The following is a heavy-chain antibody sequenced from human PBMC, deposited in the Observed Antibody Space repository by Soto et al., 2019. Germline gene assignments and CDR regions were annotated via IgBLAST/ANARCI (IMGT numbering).Heavy chain of an antibody. Sequence: GVSVKVCCKAPGYTYTDYGISWARQSHGQRLEWMGWISAYNDNTKYAPKVQGRATMTTDTSTNTVYMELRSLRSDDTAVYYCGREYCDSSACYGPDYWGHGTLVTVSS. D-gene: IGHD3-22*01. CDR1: GYTYTDYG. J-gene: IGHJ4*01. CDR2: ISAYNDNT. V-gene: IGHV1-18*01. CDR3: GREYCDSSACYGPDY.